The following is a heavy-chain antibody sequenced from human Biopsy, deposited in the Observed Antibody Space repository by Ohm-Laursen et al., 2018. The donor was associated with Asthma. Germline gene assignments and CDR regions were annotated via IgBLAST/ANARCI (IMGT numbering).Heavy chain of an antibody. CDR2: IKQDGSEK. V-gene: IGHV3-7*05. D-gene: IGHD3-3*01. CDR1: GFTFSSYW. J-gene: IGHJ5*02. CDR3: ARDTRPNWFDP. Sequence: SLRLSCSAAGFTFSSYWMSWVRQAPGKGLEWVANIKQDGSEKYYVDSVKGRFTISRDNAKNSLYLQMNSLRAEDTAVYYCARDTRPNWFDPWGQGTLVTVSS.